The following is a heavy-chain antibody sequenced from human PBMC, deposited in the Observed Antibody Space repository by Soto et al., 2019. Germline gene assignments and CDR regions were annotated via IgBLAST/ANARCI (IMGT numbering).Heavy chain of an antibody. D-gene: IGHD4-17*01. Sequence: SETLSLTCTVSGGSISSGDYYWNWIRQPPGKGLEWIGNIYYSENTNYNPSLKSRVTISVDTSKNQFSLRLTSVTAADTAVYYCATHPPYGPLDHWGQGTLVTVSS. CDR3: ATHPPYGPLDH. J-gene: IGHJ4*02. V-gene: IGHV4-39*01. CDR2: IYYSENT. CDR1: GGSISSGDYY.